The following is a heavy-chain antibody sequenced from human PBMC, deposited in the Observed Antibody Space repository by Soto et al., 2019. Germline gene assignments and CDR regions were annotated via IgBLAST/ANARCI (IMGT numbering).Heavy chain of an antibody. Sequence: VQLVESGGGLILPGGSLRLSCAAYGFTFNTHWMHWVRQAPGKGLVWVSRINSDGSITDYADSVKGRFSISRDNPRNTLYLQMNSLSPEDTAVYYCARAMTSVGAAAKGDFWGQGTLVTVSS. J-gene: IGHJ4*02. CDR3: ARAMTSVGAAAKGDF. CDR1: GFTFNTHW. CDR2: INSDGSIT. V-gene: IGHV3-74*01. D-gene: IGHD1-26*01.